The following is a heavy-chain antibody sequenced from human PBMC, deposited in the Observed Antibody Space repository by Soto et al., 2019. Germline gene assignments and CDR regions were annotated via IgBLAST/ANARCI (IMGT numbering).Heavy chain of an antibody. J-gene: IGHJ4*02. CDR1: GGTFSSYA. CDR3: ARSPMYDGSGSVPFDY. D-gene: IGHD3-10*01. CDR2: IIPIFGTA. Sequence: GASVKVSCKASGGTFSSYAISWVRQAPGQGLEWMGGIIPIFGTANYAQKFQGRVTITADESTSTAYMELSSLRSEDTAVYYCARSPMYDGSGSVPFDYWGQGTLVTVSS. V-gene: IGHV1-69*13.